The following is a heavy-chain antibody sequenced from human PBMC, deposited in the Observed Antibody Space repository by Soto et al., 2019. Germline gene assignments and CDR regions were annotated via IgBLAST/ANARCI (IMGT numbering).Heavy chain of an antibody. J-gene: IGHJ5*02. V-gene: IGHV4-4*02. CDR3: AAVPGGCSRPTCQMDP. Sequence: QVQLQESGPGLVKPSGTLSLTCAVSSGSISTNYWWTWVRQSPGKGLEWIGEIYHSGTTNYSPSLKTRVPRPGDKSKNQFSLGLTFVTAADPAVYYCAAVPGGCSRPTCQMDPGGQEPQVTVSS. D-gene: IGHD2-15*01. CDR2: IYHSGTT. CDR1: SGSISTNYW.